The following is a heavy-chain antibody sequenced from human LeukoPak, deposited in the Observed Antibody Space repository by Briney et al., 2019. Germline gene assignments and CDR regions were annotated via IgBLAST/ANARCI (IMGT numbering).Heavy chain of an antibody. V-gene: IGHV1-46*01. J-gene: IGHJ4*02. D-gene: IGHD3-22*01. CDR1: GYTFTSYY. CDR3: ARASSGFGGFDY. Sequence: ASVKVSCKASGYTFTSYYMHWVRQAPGQGPEWMGIINPSGGSTSYAQKFQGRVTMTRDMSTSTVYMELSSLRSEDTAVYYCARASSGFGGFDYWGQGTLVTVSS. CDR2: INPSGGST.